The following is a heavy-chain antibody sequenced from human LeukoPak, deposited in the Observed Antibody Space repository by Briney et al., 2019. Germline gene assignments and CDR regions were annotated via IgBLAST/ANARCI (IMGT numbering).Heavy chain of an antibody. Sequence: SETLSLTCAVYGGSFSSYYWSWIRQPPGKGLEWIGYIYYSGSTNYNPSLKSRVTISVDTSKNQFSLKLSSVTAADTAVYYCATLYCSGGSCYPNPIDYWGQGTLVTVSS. CDR3: ATLYCSGGSCYPNPIDY. D-gene: IGHD2-15*01. J-gene: IGHJ4*02. V-gene: IGHV4-59*01. CDR2: IYYSGST. CDR1: GGSFSSYY.